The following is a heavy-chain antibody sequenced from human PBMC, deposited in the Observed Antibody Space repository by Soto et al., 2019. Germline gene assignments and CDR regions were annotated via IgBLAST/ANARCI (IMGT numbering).Heavy chain of an antibody. Sequence: GGSLRLSCAASGFTFSSYGMHWVCQAPGKGLEWVAVISYDGSNKYYADSVKGRFTISRDNSKNTLYLQMNSLRAEDTAVYYCAKDQDPYGPYYFDYWGQGTLVTVSS. D-gene: IGHD4-17*01. CDR3: AKDQDPYGPYYFDY. CDR1: GFTFSSYG. V-gene: IGHV3-30*18. J-gene: IGHJ4*02. CDR2: ISYDGSNK.